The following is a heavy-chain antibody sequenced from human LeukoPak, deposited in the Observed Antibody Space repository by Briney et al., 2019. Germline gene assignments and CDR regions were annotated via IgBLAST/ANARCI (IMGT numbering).Heavy chain of an antibody. CDR1: GFTFSSYA. D-gene: IGHD6-13*01. V-gene: IGHV3-30-3*01. Sequence: PGGSLRLSCAASGFTFSSYAMHWVRQAPGKGLEWVAVISYDGSNKYYADSVKGRFTISRDNSKNTLYLQMNSLRAEDTAVYYCAREDGYSSSWYSDYWGQGTLVTVSS. J-gene: IGHJ4*02. CDR2: ISYDGSNK. CDR3: AREDGYSSSWYSDY.